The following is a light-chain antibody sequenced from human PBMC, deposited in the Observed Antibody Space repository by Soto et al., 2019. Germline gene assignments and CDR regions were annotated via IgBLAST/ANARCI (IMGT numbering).Light chain of an antibody. Sequence: EIVLTQSPGTLSLSPGERATLSCRASQRVTSKYLAWYQQKPGQAPRLLIYGASSRATGITDKFSGRGSGTDFTLRISRLEPEDFAVFYCQQYGSSPFTFGPGTKVDIK. CDR3: QQYGSSPFT. V-gene: IGKV3-20*01. CDR2: GAS. J-gene: IGKJ3*01. CDR1: QRVTSKY.